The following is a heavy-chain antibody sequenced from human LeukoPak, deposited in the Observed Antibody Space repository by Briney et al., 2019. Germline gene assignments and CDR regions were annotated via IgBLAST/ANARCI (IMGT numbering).Heavy chain of an antibody. J-gene: IGHJ5*02. CDR2: IYWDDGK. CDR1: GFSRDTSGEG. D-gene: IGHD3-10*01. V-gene: IGHV2-5*02. Sequence: SGPALLKPTQTLTLTFTFSGFSRDTSGEGVAWIRQAPGKALEWLAVIYWDDGKRFSPSLKRRLTITQDTSKNQVVLTVVNMDPVDTATYFCAHKRAATYGSGSYSLSWFDPWGQGTVVTVSS. CDR3: AHKRAATYGSGSYSLSWFDP.